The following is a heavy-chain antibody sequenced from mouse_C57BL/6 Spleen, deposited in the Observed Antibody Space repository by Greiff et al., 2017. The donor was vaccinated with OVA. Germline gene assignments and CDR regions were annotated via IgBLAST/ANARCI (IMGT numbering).Heavy chain of an antibody. J-gene: IGHJ1*03. CDR3: ARSFLLYWYFDV. V-gene: IGHV5-16*01. CDR2: INYDGSST. CDR1: GFTFSDYY. D-gene: IGHD2-10*01. Sequence: EVQLVESEGGLVQPGSSMKLSCTASGFTFSDYYMAWVRQVPEKGLEWVANINYDGSSTYYLDSLKSRFIISRDNAKNILYLQMSSLKSEDTATYYCARSFLLYWYFDVWGTGTTVTVSS.